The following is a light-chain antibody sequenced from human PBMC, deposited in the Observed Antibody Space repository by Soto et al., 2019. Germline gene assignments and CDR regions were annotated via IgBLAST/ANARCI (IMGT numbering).Light chain of an antibody. J-gene: IGLJ1*01. V-gene: IGLV1-40*01. CDR2: ANN. CDR3: QAYDNSLSGSYV. CDR1: GSSIVAGYA. Sequence: QSVLTQPPSVSGAPGQRVTIPCTGSGSSIVAGYAVHWYQQVPGTAPKLLIYANNNRPSGVPDRFSGSKSATSASLAITGLQAEDEAHHYCQAYDNSLSGSYVFGTGTKLTVL.